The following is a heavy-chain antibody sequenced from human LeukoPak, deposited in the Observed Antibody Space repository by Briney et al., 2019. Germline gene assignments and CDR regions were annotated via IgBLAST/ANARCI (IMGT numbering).Heavy chain of an antibody. J-gene: IGHJ3*02. Sequence: GGSLRLSCAASGFAFSSYSMNWVRQAPGKGLEWGSSISSSSSYLYYADSVKGRFTISRDNAKNSLYLQMNSLRAEDTAVYYYARQYGGSRSSAAFDIWGQGTMVTVSS. D-gene: IGHD6-13*01. V-gene: IGHV3-21*01. CDR2: ISSSSSYL. CDR3: ARQYGGSRSSAAFDI. CDR1: GFAFSSYS.